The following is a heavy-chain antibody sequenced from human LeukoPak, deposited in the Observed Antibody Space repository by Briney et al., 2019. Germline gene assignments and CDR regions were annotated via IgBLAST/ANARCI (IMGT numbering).Heavy chain of an antibody. CDR1: GFTFSSYW. V-gene: IGHV3-7*01. J-gene: IGHJ3*02. CDR2: MMEDGSEK. Sequence: GGSLRLSCAASGFTFSSYWMSWVRQAPGKGLEWVANMMEDGSEKYYVDSVKGRFTISRDNAKNSLYLQMNSLGAEDTAVYYCARWWLRKGAFDIWGQGTMVTVSS. D-gene: IGHD5-12*01. CDR3: ARWWLRKGAFDI.